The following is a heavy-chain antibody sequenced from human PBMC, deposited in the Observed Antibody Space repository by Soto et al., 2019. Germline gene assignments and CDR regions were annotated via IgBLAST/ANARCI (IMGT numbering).Heavy chain of an antibody. J-gene: IGHJ5*02. Sequence: VKVSCKASGYTFTSYGISWVRQAPGQGLEWMGWISAYNGNTNYAQKLQGRVTMTTDTSTSTAYMELRSLRSDDTAVYYCAGTYYDRGTGYVAVRDWFDPWGQGTLVTVAS. D-gene: IGHD3-9*01. CDR2: ISAYNGNT. CDR1: GYTFTSYG. V-gene: IGHV1-18*01. CDR3: AGTYYDRGTGYVAVRDWFDP.